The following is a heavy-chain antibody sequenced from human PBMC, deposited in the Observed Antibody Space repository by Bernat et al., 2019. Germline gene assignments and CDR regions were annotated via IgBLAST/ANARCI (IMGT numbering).Heavy chain of an antibody. Sequence: EVQLVESGGGLVQPGGSLRLSCAASGFTFSSYCMTRVRQAPGKGLEWVANIKKDGSEKYYVDSVKGRFTISRDNAKSSLYLQMNSLRAEDTAVYYCARSRFWTTGADWYFDLWGRGTLVTVSS. D-gene: IGHD3/OR15-3a*01. CDR1: GFTFSSYC. CDR3: ARSRFWTTGADWYFDL. CDR2: IKKDGSEK. V-gene: IGHV3-7*03. J-gene: IGHJ2*01.